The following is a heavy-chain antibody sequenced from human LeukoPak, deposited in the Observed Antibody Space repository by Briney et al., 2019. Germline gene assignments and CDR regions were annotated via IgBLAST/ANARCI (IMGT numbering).Heavy chain of an antibody. D-gene: IGHD6-6*01. CDR3: ARKNGPRSSGQKNWFDP. CDR2: INPNSGGT. J-gene: IGHJ5*02. CDR1: GYTFTGYY. Sequence: ASVKVSRKASGYTFTGYYMHWVRQAPGQGLEWMGWINPNSGGTNYAQKFQGRVTMTRDTSISTAYMELSRLRSDDTAVYYCARKNGPRSSGQKNWFDPWGQGTLVTVSS. V-gene: IGHV1-2*02.